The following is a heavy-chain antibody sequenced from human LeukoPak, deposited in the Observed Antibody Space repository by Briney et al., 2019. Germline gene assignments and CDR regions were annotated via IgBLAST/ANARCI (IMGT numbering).Heavy chain of an antibody. J-gene: IGHJ5*02. D-gene: IGHD3-9*01. CDR1: GDSFSGHY. CDR3: ARGCDILTGYYTHNWFDP. CDR2: IYYSGST. Sequence: SETLSLTCAVYGDSFSGHYWSWIRQPPGKGLEWIGSIYYSGSTYYNPSLKSRVTISVDTSENQFSLKLSSVTAADTAVYYCARGCDILTGYYTHNWFDPWGQGTLVTVSS. V-gene: IGHV4-34*01.